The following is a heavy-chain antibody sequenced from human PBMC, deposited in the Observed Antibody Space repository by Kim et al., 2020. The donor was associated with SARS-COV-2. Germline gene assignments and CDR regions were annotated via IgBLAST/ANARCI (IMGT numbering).Heavy chain of an antibody. CDR3: ARGVSGTKAMDV. Sequence: TYAKKSQGRGTMTRDTSTSTVYMELSSLRSEDTAVYYCARGVSGTKAMDVWGQGTTVTVSS. J-gene: IGHJ6*02. V-gene: IGHV1-46*01. D-gene: IGHD6-19*01.